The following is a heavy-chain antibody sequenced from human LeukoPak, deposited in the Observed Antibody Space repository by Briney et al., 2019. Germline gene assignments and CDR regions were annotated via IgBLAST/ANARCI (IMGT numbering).Heavy chain of an antibody. CDR3: ARDVGSSGWPTFDY. Sequence: SETLSLTCTVSGGSINSYYWSWIRQPPGKGLEWIGEIYHSGSTNYNPSLKSRVTISVDKSKNQFSLKLSSVTAADTAVYYCARDVGSSGWPTFDYWGQGTLVTVSS. J-gene: IGHJ4*02. CDR1: GGSINSYY. V-gene: IGHV4-59*12. CDR2: IYHSGST. D-gene: IGHD6-19*01.